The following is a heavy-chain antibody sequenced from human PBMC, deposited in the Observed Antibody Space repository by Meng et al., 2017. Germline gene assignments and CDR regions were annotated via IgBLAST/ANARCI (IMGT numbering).Heavy chain of an antibody. Sequence: QGPLQSLGLVLLKPLEHLSPTCAVYGGSFSGYYWSWIRQPPGKGLEWIGEINHSGSTNYNPSLKSRVTISVDTSKNQFSLKLSSVTAADTAVYYCARGYCSGGSCYSNWFDPWGQGTLVTVSS. D-gene: IGHD2-15*01. CDR3: ARGYCSGGSCYSNWFDP. CDR1: GGSFSGYY. J-gene: IGHJ5*02. CDR2: INHSGST. V-gene: IGHV4-34*01.